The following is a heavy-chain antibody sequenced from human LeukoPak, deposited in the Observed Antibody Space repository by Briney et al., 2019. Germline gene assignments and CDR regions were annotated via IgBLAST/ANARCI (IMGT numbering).Heavy chain of an antibody. CDR1: RFTFSSYS. CDR3: ARALWSGYDVFDY. D-gene: IGHD5-12*01. CDR2: ISSSSSTI. V-gene: IGHV3-48*01. J-gene: IGHJ4*02. Sequence: GGSLRLSCAASRFTFSSYSMNWVRQAPGKGLEWVSYISSSSSTIYYADSVKGRFTISRDNAKNSLYLQMNSLRAEDTAVYYCARALWSGYDVFDYWGQGTLVTVSS.